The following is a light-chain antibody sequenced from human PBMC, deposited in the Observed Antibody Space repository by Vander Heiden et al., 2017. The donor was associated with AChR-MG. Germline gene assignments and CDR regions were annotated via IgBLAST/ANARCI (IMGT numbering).Light chain of an antibody. J-gene: IGKJ5*01. V-gene: IGKV1-5*03. CDR2: KAS. CDR1: QSISSW. Sequence: DIQMTQSPSTLSASVGDRVTITCRASQSISSWLAWYQQKPGKAPKLLIYKASSLESGVPSRFSGSGSGTEFTLTISSLQPDDFATYYCQQYNSYPITFGQETRLGIK. CDR3: QQYNSYPIT.